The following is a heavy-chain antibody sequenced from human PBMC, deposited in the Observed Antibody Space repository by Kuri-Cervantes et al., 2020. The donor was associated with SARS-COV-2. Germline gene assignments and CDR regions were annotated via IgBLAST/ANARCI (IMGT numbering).Heavy chain of an antibody. J-gene: IGHJ4*02. V-gene: IGHV3-11*04. CDR1: GFTFSDYY. CDR2: ISSSGSTI. Sequence: GGSLRLSCAASGFTFSDYYMSWIRQAPGKGLEWVSHISSSGSTIYYADSVKGRFTISRDNAKNSLYLQMNSLRAEDTAVYYCASHYYDSSGYQRGLDYWGQGTLVTVSS. D-gene: IGHD3-22*01. CDR3: ASHYYDSSGYQRGLDY.